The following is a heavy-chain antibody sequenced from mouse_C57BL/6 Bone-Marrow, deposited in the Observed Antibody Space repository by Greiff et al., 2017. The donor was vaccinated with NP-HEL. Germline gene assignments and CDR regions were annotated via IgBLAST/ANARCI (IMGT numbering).Heavy chain of an antibody. CDR1: GYSFTGYY. CDR3: ARSGGLRRGFDY. V-gene: IGHV1-42*01. D-gene: IGHD2-4*01. CDR2: INPSTGGT. Sequence: VQLQQSGPELVKPGASVKISCKASGYSFTGYYMNWVKQSPEKSLEWIGEINPSTGGTTYNQKFKAKATLTVDKSSSTAYMQLKSLTSEDSAVYYCARSGGLRRGFDYWGQGTTLTVSS. J-gene: IGHJ2*01.